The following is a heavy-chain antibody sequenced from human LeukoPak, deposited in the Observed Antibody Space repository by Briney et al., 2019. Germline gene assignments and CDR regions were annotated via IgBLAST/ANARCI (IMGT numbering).Heavy chain of an antibody. CDR3: ARGLKSYLDP. D-gene: IGHD3-16*01. Sequence: ASVKVSCKASGYSFTSNYIHWVRQAPGQGLEWMGMIYPRDGSTSYAQKFQGRVTMTTDTSTSTAYMELRSLRSDDTAVYYCARGLKSYLDPWGQGTLVTVSS. CDR1: GYSFTSNY. CDR2: IYPRDGST. J-gene: IGHJ5*02. V-gene: IGHV1-46*01.